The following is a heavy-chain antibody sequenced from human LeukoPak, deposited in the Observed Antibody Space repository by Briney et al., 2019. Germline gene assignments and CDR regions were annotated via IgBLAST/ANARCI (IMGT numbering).Heavy chain of an antibody. CDR2: IYYSGST. CDR3: ARHAYYYDSSGYYTNWFDP. Sequence: SETPSLTCTVSGGSISSYHWSWIRQPPGKGLEWIGYIYYSGSTNYNPSLKSRVTISVDTSKNQFSLKLSSVTAADTAVYYCARHAYYYDSSGYYTNWFDPWGQGTLVTVSS. J-gene: IGHJ5*02. V-gene: IGHV4-59*08. CDR1: GGSISSYH. D-gene: IGHD3-22*01.